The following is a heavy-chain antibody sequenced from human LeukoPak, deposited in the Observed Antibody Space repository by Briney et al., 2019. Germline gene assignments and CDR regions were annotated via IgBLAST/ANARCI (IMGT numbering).Heavy chain of an antibody. Sequence: ASVKVSCKASGYTFTSYGISWIRQAPRQGLEWMGWISVYNGNTNYVQKFQDRVTMTTDTSTSTAYMGLRSLRSDDTAVYYCARVQPHRIHYDNSDYPTRNDYWGQGTLVTVSS. V-gene: IGHV1-18*01. CDR2: ISVYNGNT. D-gene: IGHD3-22*01. CDR1: GYTFTSYG. CDR3: ARVQPHRIHYDNSDYPTRNDY. J-gene: IGHJ4*02.